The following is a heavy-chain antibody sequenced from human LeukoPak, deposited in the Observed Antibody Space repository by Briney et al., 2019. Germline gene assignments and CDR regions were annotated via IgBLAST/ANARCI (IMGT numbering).Heavy chain of an antibody. CDR3: ATDILTGYSDY. CDR2: IIPIFGTA. V-gene: IGHV1-69*05. J-gene: IGHJ4*02. D-gene: IGHD3-9*01. CDR1: GYTFTDYY. Sequence: GATVKISCKVSGYTFTDYYMHWVQQAPGQGLEWMGRIIPIFGTANYAQKFQGRVTITTDESTSTAYMELSSLRSEDTAVYYCATDILTGYSDYWGQGTLVTVSS.